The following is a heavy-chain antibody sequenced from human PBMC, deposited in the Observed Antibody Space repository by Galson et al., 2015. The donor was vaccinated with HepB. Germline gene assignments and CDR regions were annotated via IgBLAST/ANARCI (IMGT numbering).Heavy chain of an antibody. J-gene: IGHJ4*02. CDR2: ISTSSSTI. CDR3: ARGMTGYSRGAFDY. V-gene: IGHV3-48*04. Sequence: SLRLSCAASGFTFSSYNMNWVRQPPGKGLEWVSYISTSSSTIYYADSVKGRFTISSDNAENSLYLQMNSLRADDTAVYYRARGMTGYSRGAFDYWGQGTLVTVSS. D-gene: IGHD3-9*01. CDR1: GFTFSSYN.